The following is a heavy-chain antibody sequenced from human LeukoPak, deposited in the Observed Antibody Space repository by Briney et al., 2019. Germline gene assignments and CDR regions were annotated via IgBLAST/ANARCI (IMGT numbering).Heavy chain of an antibody. V-gene: IGHV3-13*04. J-gene: IGHJ4*02. CDR2: TGTAGDT. Sequence: PGGSLRLSCAASGFTFSSYDMHWVRQATGKGLEWVSATGTAGDTYYPGSVKGRFTISRENAKNSLYLQMNSLRAGDTAVYYCARRSPRQLAFDYWGQGTLVTVSS. D-gene: IGHD6-13*01. CDR3: ARRSPRQLAFDY. CDR1: GFTFSSYD.